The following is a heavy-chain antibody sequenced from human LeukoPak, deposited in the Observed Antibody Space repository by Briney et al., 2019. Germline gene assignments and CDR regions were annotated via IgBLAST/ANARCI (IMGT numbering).Heavy chain of an antibody. Sequence: GGSLRLSCVASGFTFSGYAMSWIRQAPGKGLEWVSYISSSGSTISYADSVKGRFTISRDNAKNSLSLQMNSLRAEDTAVYYCVRDGPLSGGDFDYWGQGTLVTVSS. V-gene: IGHV3-11*04. CDR1: GFTFSGYA. CDR3: VRDGPLSGGDFDY. D-gene: IGHD2-21*01. J-gene: IGHJ4*02. CDR2: ISSSGSTI.